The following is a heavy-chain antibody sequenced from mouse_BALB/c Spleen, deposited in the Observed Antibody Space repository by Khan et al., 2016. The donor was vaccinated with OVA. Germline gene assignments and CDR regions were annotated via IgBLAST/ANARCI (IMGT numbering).Heavy chain of an antibody. CDR1: GFKIKDTY. Sequence: EVQLQESGAELVKPGVSVKLSCTGSGFKIKDTYIHWVKQRPEQGLEWIGRIDPANGNTKYDPKFQGQATITADTSSNTAYLQLSSLTSEDTAVYYCSYSLLLDGMDYWGQGTSVTVSS. V-gene: IGHV14-3*02. CDR3: SYSLLLDGMDY. J-gene: IGHJ4*01. D-gene: IGHD1-2*01. CDR2: IDPANGNT.